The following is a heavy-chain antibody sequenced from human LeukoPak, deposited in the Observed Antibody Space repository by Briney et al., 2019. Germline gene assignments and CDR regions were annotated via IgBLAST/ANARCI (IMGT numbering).Heavy chain of an antibody. V-gene: IGHV6-1*01. D-gene: IGHD1-14*01. CDR1: GDTVSSNSAA. Sequence: SQTLSLTCALSGDTVSSNSAAWNWIRQSPSRGLEWLGRTYYRSKWYNDYAVSLKSRIIINPDTSKNQFSLQLSSVTPEDTAVYYCARAVRSPASFDFWGQGTMVTVSS. J-gene: IGHJ4*02. CDR3: ARAVRSPASFDF. CDR2: TYYRSKWYN.